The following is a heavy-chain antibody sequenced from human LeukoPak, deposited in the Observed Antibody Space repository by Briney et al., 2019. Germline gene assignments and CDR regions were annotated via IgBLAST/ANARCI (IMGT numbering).Heavy chain of an antibody. Sequence: PGGSLRLSCVGSGFIFSSYDMGWVRQAPGKGLEWVSSISRAGDRTYYEDSVKGQFTISRDNSRNTMYLQMNSLRAEDTAVYYCARGESFAFDVWGQGTMVTVSS. CDR1: GFIFSSYD. CDR3: ARGESFAFDV. CDR2: ISRAGDRT. J-gene: IGHJ3*01. V-gene: IGHV3-23*01.